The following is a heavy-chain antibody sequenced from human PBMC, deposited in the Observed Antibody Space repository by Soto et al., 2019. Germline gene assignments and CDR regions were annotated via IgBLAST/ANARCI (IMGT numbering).Heavy chain of an antibody. D-gene: IGHD1-26*01. CDR3: STWGPTTDY. CDR1: GGTFTNFP. V-gene: IGHV1-69*06. J-gene: IGHJ4*02. CDR2: IIPILRAP. Sequence: QVQVVQSGAEVKKPGSSVRVSCKTSGGTFTNFPINWVRQAPGQGLEWMGGIIPILRAPKYARKFQGRVTITADKSTTTAYMELDSLTFGDTAVYYCSTWGPTTDYWGQGTLVTVSS.